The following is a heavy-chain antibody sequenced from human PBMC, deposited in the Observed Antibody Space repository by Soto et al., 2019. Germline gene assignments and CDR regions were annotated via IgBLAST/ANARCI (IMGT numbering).Heavy chain of an antibody. Sequence: SETLSLTCTVSGDSIISSDFYWGWVRQPPGKGLEWIGSIFYLGSSYYNPSLKSRVTMSVDTSKNQFSLRLRSDDTAVYYCARGWEYQLLSNWFDPWGQGTLVTVSS. V-gene: IGHV4-39*07. D-gene: IGHD2-2*01. CDR3: ARGWEYQLLSNWFDP. J-gene: IGHJ5*02. CDR1: GDSIISSDFY. CDR2: IFYLGSS.